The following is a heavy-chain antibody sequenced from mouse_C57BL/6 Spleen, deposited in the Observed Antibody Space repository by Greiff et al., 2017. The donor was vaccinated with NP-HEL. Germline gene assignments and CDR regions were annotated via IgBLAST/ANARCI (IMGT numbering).Heavy chain of an antibody. Sequence: VQLQQSGAELVRPGASVKLSCTASGFNIKDDYMHWVKQRPEQGLEWIGWIDPENGDTEYASKFQGKATITADTSSNTAYLQLSSLTSEDTAVYYCTTDDSNYSYYAMDYWGQGTSVTVSS. V-gene: IGHV14-4*01. D-gene: IGHD2-5*01. CDR3: TTDDSNYSYYAMDY. CDR2: IDPENGDT. CDR1: GFNIKDDY. J-gene: IGHJ4*01.